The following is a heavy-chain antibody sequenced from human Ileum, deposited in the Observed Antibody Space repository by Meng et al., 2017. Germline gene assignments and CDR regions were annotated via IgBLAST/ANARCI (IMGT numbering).Heavy chain of an antibody. V-gene: IGHV3-33*01. CDR2: IWSGGNYK. D-gene: IGHD5-18*01. CDR1: GFPFSYHA. J-gene: IGHJ6*02. CDR3: ARDGQSQTPYTMDV. Sequence: GESLKISCATSGFPFSYHAIHWVRQAPGKGLEWVAQIWSGGNYKYYADSVNGRFTMSRDDSMGTAHLQMNTLRVDDTAVYYCARDGQSQTPYTMDVWGQGTTVTVSS.